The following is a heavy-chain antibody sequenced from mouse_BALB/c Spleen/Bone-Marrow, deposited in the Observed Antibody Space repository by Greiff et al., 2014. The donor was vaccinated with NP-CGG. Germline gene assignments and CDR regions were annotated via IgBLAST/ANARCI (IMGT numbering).Heavy chain of an antibody. CDR1: GYAFSVYW. Sequence: VQLQQSGAELVRPGSSVKISCKACGYAFSVYWMNWVKQRPGQGLEWIGPIYPGDGDTNYSGKFKGRATLTADKSSNTAYMQLSSLTSEDSAVYFCARGGISVDYWGQGTTLTVSS. CDR3: ARGGISVDY. J-gene: IGHJ2*01. V-gene: IGHV1-80*01. CDR2: IYPGDGDT.